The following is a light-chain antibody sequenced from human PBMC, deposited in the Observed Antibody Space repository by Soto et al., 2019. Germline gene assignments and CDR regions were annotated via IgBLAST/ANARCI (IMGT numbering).Light chain of an antibody. CDR3: QQRINWPLT. CDR1: QSVSTF. Sequence: EIVLTQSPATLSLSPGERATLSCRAPQSVSTFLACYQQKPGQAPRLLIYDASKRATGIPTRFSGSGSGTDFTLTISSLEPEDFAVYYCQQRINWPLTFGGGTKVEIK. J-gene: IGKJ4*01. CDR2: DAS. V-gene: IGKV3-11*01.